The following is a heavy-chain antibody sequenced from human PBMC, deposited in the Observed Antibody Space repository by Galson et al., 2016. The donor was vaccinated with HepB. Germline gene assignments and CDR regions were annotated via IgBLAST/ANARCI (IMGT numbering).Heavy chain of an antibody. D-gene: IGHD3-16*01. CDR3: ARVIKGFTDY. V-gene: IGHV3-74*01. CDR1: GFTFSPYW. J-gene: IGHJ4*02. Sequence: SLRLSCAASGFTFSPYWMHWVRQAPGKGLVWVSQINTDGTITTYADSVKGRFTSSRNNAKNTLYLQMNSLRDEGTAVYYCARVIKGFTDYWGQGTLVTVSS. CDR2: INTDGTIT.